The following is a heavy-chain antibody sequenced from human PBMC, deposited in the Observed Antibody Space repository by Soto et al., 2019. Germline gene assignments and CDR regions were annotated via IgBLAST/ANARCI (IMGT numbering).Heavy chain of an antibody. V-gene: IGHV4-30-2*05. Sequence: SETLSLTCAVSGGSISSGGYSWSWIRQPPGKGLEWIGYIYHSGSTYYNPSLKSRITINPDTSKNQFSLQLNSVTPEDTAVYYCARDGGSPPGSPYYFDYWGQGTLVTVSS. CDR2: IYHSGST. J-gene: IGHJ4*02. D-gene: IGHD3-16*01. CDR1: GGSISSGGYS. CDR3: ARDGGSPPGSPYYFDY.